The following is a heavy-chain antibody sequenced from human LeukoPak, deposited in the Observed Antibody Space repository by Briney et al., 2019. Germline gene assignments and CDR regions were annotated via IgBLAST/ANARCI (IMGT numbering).Heavy chain of an antibody. D-gene: IGHD3-22*01. Sequence: GGSLRLSCAASGFTFSSYGMHWVRQAPGKGLEWVAVIWYDGSNKYYADSVKGRFTISRDNSKNTLYLQMNSLRAEDTAVYYCAKHGYDSSGYYSGAFDIWGQGTMVTVSS. CDR2: IWYDGSNK. V-gene: IGHV3-30*02. CDR1: GFTFSSYG. CDR3: AKHGYDSSGYYSGAFDI. J-gene: IGHJ3*02.